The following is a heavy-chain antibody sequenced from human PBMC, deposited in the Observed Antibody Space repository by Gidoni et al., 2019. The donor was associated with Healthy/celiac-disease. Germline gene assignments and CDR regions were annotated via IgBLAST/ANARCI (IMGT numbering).Heavy chain of an antibody. CDR2: INHSGST. V-gene: IGHV4-34*01. J-gene: IGHJ5*02. D-gene: IGHD2-2*01. CDR1: GGSFSGYY. Sequence: QVQLQQWGAGLLKPSETLSLTCAVYGGSFSGYYWSWIRQPPGKGLEWIGEINHSGSTNYNPSLKRRVTISVDTSKNQFSLKLSSVTAADTAVYYCARANSSPDVVPAAIPLKNWFDPWGQGTLVTVSS. CDR3: ARANSSPDVVPAAIPLKNWFDP.